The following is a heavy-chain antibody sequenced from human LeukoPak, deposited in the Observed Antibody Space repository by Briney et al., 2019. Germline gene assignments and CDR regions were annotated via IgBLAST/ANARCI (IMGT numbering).Heavy chain of an antibody. J-gene: IGHJ5*02. CDR1: GGSISSSNW. CDR3: ARYCSSTSCYRNWFDP. V-gene: IGHV4-4*02. D-gene: IGHD2-2*01. Sequence: PSETLSLTCAVSGGSISSSNWWSWVRQPPGKGLEWVGEIYHSGSTNYNPSLKSRVTISVDKSKNQFSLKLSSVTAADTAVYYCARYCSSTSCYRNWFDPWGQGTLVTVSS. CDR2: IYHSGST.